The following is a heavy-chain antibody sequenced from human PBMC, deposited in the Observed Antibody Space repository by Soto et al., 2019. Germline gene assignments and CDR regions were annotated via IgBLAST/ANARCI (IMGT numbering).Heavy chain of an antibody. CDR1: GFTFSDYA. J-gene: IGHJ4*02. CDR2: VSHDGRNT. CDR3: AKGGRQVLFTSGFNY. D-gene: IGHD3-10*02. V-gene: IGHV3-30*18. Sequence: VQLVESGGGVVQPGRSLRLSCAASGFTFSDYAMQWVRQAPGKGLEWVAVVSHDGRNTHYADSVKGRVTITGDSSKNTVSLEMTSLRAEDTAVYYCAKGGRQVLFTSGFNYWGQGALVTVSS.